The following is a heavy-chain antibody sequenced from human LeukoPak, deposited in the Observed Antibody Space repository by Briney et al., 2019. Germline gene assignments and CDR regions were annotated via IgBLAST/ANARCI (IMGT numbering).Heavy chain of an antibody. D-gene: IGHD3-3*01. J-gene: IGHJ4*02. CDR3: ARDRAPYGATYYDFWSGLDY. CDR2: ISYDGSNK. Sequence: GGSLRLSCAASGFTFSSYAMHWVRQAPGKGLEWVVVISYDGSNKYYADSVKGRFTISRDNSKDTLYLQMNSLRAEDTAVYYCARDRAPYGATYYDFWSGLDYWGQGTLVTVSS. CDR1: GFTFSSYA. V-gene: IGHV3-30-3*01.